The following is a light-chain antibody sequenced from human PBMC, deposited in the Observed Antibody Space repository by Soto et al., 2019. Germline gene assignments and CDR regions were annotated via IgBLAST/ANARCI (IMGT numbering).Light chain of an antibody. Sequence: QSVLTQPASVSGSPGQSITISCTGTSSDVGSYKYVSWYQQHPGKAPILMLYDVTNRPSGVSNRFSGSKSGNTASLTISGLQAEDEADYYCSSFTSSSTVIFGGGTKLTVL. J-gene: IGLJ2*01. V-gene: IGLV2-14*03. CDR2: DVT. CDR3: SSFTSSSTVI. CDR1: SSDVGSYKY.